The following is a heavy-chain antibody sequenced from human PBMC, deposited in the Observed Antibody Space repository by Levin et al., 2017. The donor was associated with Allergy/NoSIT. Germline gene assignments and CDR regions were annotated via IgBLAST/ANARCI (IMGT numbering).Heavy chain of an antibody. CDR2: ISSSSSTI. CDR1: GFPFRSYS. Sequence: LSLTCAASGFPFRSYSMNWVRPAPGKGLEWVSYISSSSSTIYYADSVKGRFTISRDNAKNSLYLQMNSLGAEDTAVYYCARGSGPDYWGQGTLVTVSS. V-gene: IGHV3-48*01. J-gene: IGHJ4*02. CDR3: ARGSGPDY. D-gene: IGHD6-19*01.